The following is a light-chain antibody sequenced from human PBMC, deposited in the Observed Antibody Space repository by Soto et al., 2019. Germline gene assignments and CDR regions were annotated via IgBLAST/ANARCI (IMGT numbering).Light chain of an antibody. Sequence: DIQMTQSPSTLSASVGARVTIAFRASQTISSSWLAWYQQKPGKAPKVLIYKASSLQSGVPSRFGGSGSGTEFTLTISSLRPDDFATYYCQQYNSYWTFGQGTQVDIK. CDR3: QQYNSYWT. CDR2: KAS. CDR1: QTISSSW. V-gene: IGKV1-5*03. J-gene: IGKJ1*01.